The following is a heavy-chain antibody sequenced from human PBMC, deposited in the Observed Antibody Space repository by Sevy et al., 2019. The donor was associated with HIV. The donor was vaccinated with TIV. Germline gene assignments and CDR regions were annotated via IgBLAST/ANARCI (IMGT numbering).Heavy chain of an antibody. CDR3: AREGCSKPHDY. V-gene: IGHV3-23*01. J-gene: IGHJ4*02. Sequence: GGSLRLSCAASGFTFNIYSISWVRQTPGKGLEWVATLSFGCGKINHADSVKGRFTMSRDDSKNAVYLQMNSRRVEDTAIYYCAREGCSKPHDYWGQGTLVTVSS. CDR2: LSFGCGKI. D-gene: IGHD2-8*01. CDR1: GFTFNIYS.